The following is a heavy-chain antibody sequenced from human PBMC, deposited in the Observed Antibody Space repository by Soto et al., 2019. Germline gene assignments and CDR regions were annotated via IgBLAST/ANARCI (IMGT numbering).Heavy chain of an antibody. D-gene: IGHD5-12*01. CDR2: IHHSGTT. Sequence: SETLSLTCAVSGSSISSGFHWGWIRQPPGKGLQWIGNIHHSGTTYYNPSLKSRVTISVDTSRNQFPLKLSSVTAADTAAYYCARVVGGFDLVNWFDPWGQGTPVTVSS. CDR1: GSSISSGFH. CDR3: ARVVGGFDLVNWFDP. J-gene: IGHJ5*02. V-gene: IGHV4-38-2*01.